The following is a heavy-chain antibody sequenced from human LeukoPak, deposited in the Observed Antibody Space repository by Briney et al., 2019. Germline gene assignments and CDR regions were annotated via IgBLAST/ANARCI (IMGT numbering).Heavy chain of an antibody. CDR3: ARGGCYPPAVSTTECRFDP. CDR2: INHSGST. Sequence: SETLSLTCNVFSGSISSRDFYWGWIRQPPGKGLEWIGEINHSGSTNYNPSLKSRVTISVDTSKNQFSLKLSSVTAADTAVYYCARGGCYPPAVSTTECRFDPWGQGTLVTVSS. CDR1: SGSISSRDFY. D-gene: IGHD2-15*01. J-gene: IGHJ5*02. V-gene: IGHV4-39*07.